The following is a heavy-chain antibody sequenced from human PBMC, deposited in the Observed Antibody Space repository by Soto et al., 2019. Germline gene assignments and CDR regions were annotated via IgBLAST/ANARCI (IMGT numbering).Heavy chain of an antibody. J-gene: IGHJ5*02. CDR2: ISAYNGNT. Sequence: QVQLVQSGAEVKKPGASVKVSCKASGYTFTSYGISWVRQAPGQGLEWMGWISAYNGNTNYAQKLQGRVTMTTDTSTSTAYMELRSLRSDDTAVYYGARDRKDIVVVPEFDPWGQGTLVTVSS. V-gene: IGHV1-18*01. CDR3: ARDRKDIVVVPEFDP. CDR1: GYTFTSYG. D-gene: IGHD2-15*01.